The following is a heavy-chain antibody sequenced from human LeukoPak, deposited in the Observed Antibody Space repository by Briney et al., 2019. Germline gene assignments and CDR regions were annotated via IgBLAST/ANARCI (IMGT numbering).Heavy chain of an antibody. Sequence: TGGSLRLSCAASGFTFNSYWMHWVRQAPGKGLVWASRINSDGSRTSYADSVKGRFTISRDNAKNTLYLQMNSLRAEDTAVYYCAREGALGLWFGELLPNWFDPWGQGTLVTVSS. CDR1: GFTFNSYW. V-gene: IGHV3-74*01. D-gene: IGHD3-10*01. CDR3: AREGALGLWFGELLPNWFDP. J-gene: IGHJ5*02. CDR2: INSDGSRT.